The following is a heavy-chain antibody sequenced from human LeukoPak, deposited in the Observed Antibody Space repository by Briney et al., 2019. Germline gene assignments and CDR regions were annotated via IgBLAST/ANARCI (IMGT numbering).Heavy chain of an antibody. J-gene: IGHJ3*02. CDR3: VRNFDSYNAFDI. V-gene: IGHV4-31*03. D-gene: IGHD3-22*01. CDR1: GGSISIGGYY. CDR2: IFYNGNT. Sequence: SQTLSLTCTVSGGSISIGGYYWSWIRQHPGKGLEWIGYIFYNGNTYYNPSLKSRLTISGNTSENQFSLKLSSVTAADTAVYYCVRNFDSYNAFDIWGQGTMVTVSS.